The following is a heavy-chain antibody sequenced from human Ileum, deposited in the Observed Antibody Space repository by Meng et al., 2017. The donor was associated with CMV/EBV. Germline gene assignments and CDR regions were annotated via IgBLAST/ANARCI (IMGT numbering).Heavy chain of an antibody. CDR2: IYNSGKS. Sequence: QVTWQGSGPGLVKPSETLSLICSVSGDAITTGHLYWSWIRQAPGKDMEWIGYIYNSGKSDCNPSLKSPVTISIDTSKNPFSLKLTSVTAADTAVYYCARGRVAQDYWGQGTLVTVSS. J-gene: IGHJ4*02. V-gene: IGHV4-30-4*01. CDR1: GDAITTGHLY. CDR3: ARGRVAQDY.